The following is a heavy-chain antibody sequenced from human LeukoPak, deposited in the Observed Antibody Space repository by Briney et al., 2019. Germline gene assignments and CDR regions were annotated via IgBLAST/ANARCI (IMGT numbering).Heavy chain of an antibody. CDR3: ATEVVDYGDVHYFDS. CDR1: GYTLTEVS. J-gene: IGHJ4*02. CDR2: FDPADGEP. V-gene: IGHV1-24*01. Sequence: VASVKVSCKISGYTLTEVSMHWVRQAPGKGLEWMGGFDPADGEPIYAQKFQGRVTMSEDTSTDTAYMDLSSLRSEDTAVYYCATEVVDYGDVHYFDSWGQGTLVAVSS. D-gene: IGHD4-17*01.